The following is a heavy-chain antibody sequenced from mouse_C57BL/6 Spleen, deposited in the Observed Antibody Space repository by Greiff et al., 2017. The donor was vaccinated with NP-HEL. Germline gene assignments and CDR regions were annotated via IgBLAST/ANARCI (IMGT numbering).Heavy chain of an antibody. CDR3: ARLGTTVVATDY. Sequence: VQLQQSGAELVKPGASVKLSCKASGYTFTSYWMHWVKQRPGQGLEWIGMIHPNSGSTNYNEKFKSKATLTVDKSSSTAYMQLSSLTSEDSAVYYCARLGTTVVATDYWGQGTTLTVSS. CDR2: IHPNSGST. V-gene: IGHV1-64*01. J-gene: IGHJ2*01. D-gene: IGHD1-1*01. CDR1: GYTFTSYW.